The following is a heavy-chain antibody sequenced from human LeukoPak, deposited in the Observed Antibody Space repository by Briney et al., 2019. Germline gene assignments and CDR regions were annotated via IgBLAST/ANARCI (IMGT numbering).Heavy chain of an antibody. V-gene: IGHV3-48*04. CDR2: ISSSSSTI. J-gene: IGHJ4*02. CDR3: ARENKMGYSYAADC. Sequence: PGGSLRLSCAASGFTFSSYSMNWVRQAPGKGLEWVSYISSSSSTIYYADSVKGRFTISRDNAKNSLYLQMNSLRVEDTAIYYCARENKMGYSYAADCWGQGTLVTVSS. CDR1: GFTFSSYS. D-gene: IGHD5-18*01.